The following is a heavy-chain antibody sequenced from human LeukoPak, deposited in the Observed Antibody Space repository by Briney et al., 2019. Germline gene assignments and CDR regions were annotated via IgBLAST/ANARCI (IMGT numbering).Heavy chain of an antibody. D-gene: IGHD2-2*01. J-gene: IGHJ3*02. CDR2: IYYSGSA. CDR1: GGSVSSISYF. Sequence: SETLSLTCGVSGGSVSSISYFWGWIRQPPGKGLQWIGSIYYSGSAYYNPSLQSRVAISVDTSRNQFSLKLTSVTAADTAVYYCARRPSWPSTSAFDIWGRGKMVTVSP. CDR3: ARRPSWPSTSAFDI. V-gene: IGHV4-39*01.